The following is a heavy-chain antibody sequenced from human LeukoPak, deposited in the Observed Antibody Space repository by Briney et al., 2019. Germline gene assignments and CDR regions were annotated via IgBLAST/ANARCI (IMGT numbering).Heavy chain of an antibody. J-gene: IGHJ5*02. Sequence: ASVKVSCKASGYTFTSYGISWVRQAPGQGLEWMGWISAYNGNTNYAQKLQGRVTMTTDTSTSTAYMELRSLRSDDTAVYYCARVGSSSWHSNWFDPWGQGTLVTVSS. V-gene: IGHV1-18*01. CDR1: GYTFTSYG. CDR2: ISAYNGNT. D-gene: IGHD6-13*01. CDR3: ARVGSSSWHSNWFDP.